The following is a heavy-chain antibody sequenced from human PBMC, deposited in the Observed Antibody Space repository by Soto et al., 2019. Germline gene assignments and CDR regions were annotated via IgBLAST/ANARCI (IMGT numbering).Heavy chain of an antibody. Sequence: SETLSLTCTVSGGSISSGGYYWSWIRQHPGKGLEWIGYIYYSGSTYYNPSLKSRVTISVDTSKNQFSLKLSAVTAADTAVYYCAKKYFDDKSGYPNYFDDWGQGTLVTVSS. CDR2: IYYSGST. CDR1: GGSISSGGYY. J-gene: IGHJ4*02. CDR3: AKKYFDDKSGYPNYFDD. V-gene: IGHV4-31*03. D-gene: IGHD3-22*01.